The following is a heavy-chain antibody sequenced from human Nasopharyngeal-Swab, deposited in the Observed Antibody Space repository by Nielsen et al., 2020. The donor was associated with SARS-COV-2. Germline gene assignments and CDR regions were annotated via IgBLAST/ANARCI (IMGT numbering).Heavy chain of an antibody. V-gene: IGHV4-39*01. D-gene: IGHD3-16*01. CDR1: GDSITTVTYY. Sequence: SETLSLTCTVSGDSITTVTYYWAWIRQPPGKGPEWIGSTYYSGTTYYNPSLKNRVTISVDTSKSQFSLKLSSVTAADTAVYYCARPSWGLWAVDYWGQGTLVTVSS. CDR3: ARPSWGLWAVDY. CDR2: TYYSGTT. J-gene: IGHJ4*02.